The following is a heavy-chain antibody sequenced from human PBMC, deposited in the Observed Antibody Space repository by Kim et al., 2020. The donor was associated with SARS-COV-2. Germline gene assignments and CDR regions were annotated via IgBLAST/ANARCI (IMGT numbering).Heavy chain of an antibody. CDR3: ARDLAMVSYGGMDV. J-gene: IGHJ6*02. V-gene: IGHV1-69*13. Sequence: SVKVSCKASGGTFSSYAISWVRQAPGQGLEWMGGIIPIFGTANYAQKFQGRVTITADESTSTAYMELSSLRSEDTAVYYCARDLAMVSYGGMDVWGQGTTVTVSS. D-gene: IGHD5-18*01. CDR1: GGTFSSYA. CDR2: IIPIFGTA.